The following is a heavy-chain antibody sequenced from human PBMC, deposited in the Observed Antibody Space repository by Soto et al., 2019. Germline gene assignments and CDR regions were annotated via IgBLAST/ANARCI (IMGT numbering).Heavy chain of an antibody. Sequence: QVQLVQSGAEVKKPGSAVKVSCKASGGTFSSYAISWVRQAPGQGREWMGGIIPILGTANYAQKFHGRVTITADETTSTAYMELSRLRSEDTVVYYCARGTAVAGNYYYYYGMDVWGQGTTVTVSS. D-gene: IGHD6-19*01. V-gene: IGHV1-69*01. CDR3: ARGTAVAGNYYYYYGMDV. CDR1: GGTFSSYA. J-gene: IGHJ6*02. CDR2: IIPILGTA.